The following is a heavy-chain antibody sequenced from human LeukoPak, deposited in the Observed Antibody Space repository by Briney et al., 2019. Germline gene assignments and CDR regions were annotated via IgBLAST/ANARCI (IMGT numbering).Heavy chain of an antibody. CDR2: INPNSGGT. D-gene: IGHD1-1*01. J-gene: IGHJ5*02. V-gene: IGHV1-2*02. CDR3: ARSHRRRLANWFDP. Sequence: ASVKVSCNASGYTFTGYYMHWVRQAPGQRLEWMGWINPNSGGTNYAQKFQGRVTMTRDTSISTAYMELSRLRSDDTAVYYCARSHRRRLANWFDPWGQGTLVTVSS. CDR1: GYTFTGYY.